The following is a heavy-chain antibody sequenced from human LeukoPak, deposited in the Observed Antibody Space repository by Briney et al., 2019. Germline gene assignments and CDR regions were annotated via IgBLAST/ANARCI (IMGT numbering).Heavy chain of an antibody. CDR2: INHSGST. CDR3: ARVRAAAGTALMDV. Sequence: PSETLSLTCAVYGGSFSGYYWSWLRQPPGKGLEWIGEINHSGSTNYNPSLKSRVTISVDTSKNQFSLKLSSVTAADTAVYYCARVRAAAGTALMDVWGKGTTVTVSS. J-gene: IGHJ6*03. CDR1: GGSFSGYY. D-gene: IGHD6-13*01. V-gene: IGHV4-34*01.